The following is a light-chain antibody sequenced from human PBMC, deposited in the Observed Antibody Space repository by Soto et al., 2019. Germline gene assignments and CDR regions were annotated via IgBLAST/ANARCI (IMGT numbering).Light chain of an antibody. V-gene: IGKV1-39*01. J-gene: IGKJ1*01. CDR1: QSISSY. CDR3: QQYNRYSWT. CDR2: AAS. Sequence: DIHMTQSTSSLSASLGDRVTITFRASQSISSYLNWYQQKPGKAPKLLIYAASSLQSGVPSRFSGSGSGTEFTLNISSLQPEDFATYYCQQYNRYSWTFGQGTKVDIK.